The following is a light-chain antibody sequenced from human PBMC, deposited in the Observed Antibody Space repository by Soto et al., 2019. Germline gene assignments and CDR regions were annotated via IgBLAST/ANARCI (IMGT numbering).Light chain of an antibody. J-gene: IGLJ1*01. CDR1: SGHSSYA. CDR2: LNSDGSH. Sequence: QLVLTQSPSASASLGASVKLTCTVSSGHSSYAIAWHQQQPEKGPRYLMKLNSDGSHSKGDGIPDRFSGSSSGAERYLTISSLQSEDEADYYCQTWGTGIHYVFGTGTKVTVL. V-gene: IGLV4-69*01. CDR3: QTWGTGIHYV.